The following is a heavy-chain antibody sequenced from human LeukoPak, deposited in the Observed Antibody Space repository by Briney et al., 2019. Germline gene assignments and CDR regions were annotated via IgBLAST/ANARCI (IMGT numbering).Heavy chain of an antibody. CDR1: GGSFSGYY. Sequence: SETLSLTRAVYGGSFSGYYWSWIRQPPGKGLEWIGEINHTGNTNYHSSLKSRVTISVDTSKNQFSLKLSSVTAADTAVYYCARDVHQQQRGLDFWGQGTLVTVSS. V-gene: IGHV4-34*01. CDR3: ARDVHQQQRGLDF. J-gene: IGHJ4*02. CDR2: INHTGNT. D-gene: IGHD6-13*01.